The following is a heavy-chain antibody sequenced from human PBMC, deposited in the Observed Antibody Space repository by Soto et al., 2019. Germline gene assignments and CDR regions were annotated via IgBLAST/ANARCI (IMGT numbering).Heavy chain of an antibody. J-gene: IGHJ4*02. CDR1: GFSFGDYA. D-gene: IGHD3-3*01. CDR3: VRGSFWSGYRDGPFDY. CDR2: IRNPGYGGTT. Sequence: GGSLRLSCTTSGFSFGDYAMTWVRQAPGKGLEWVGFIRNPGYGGTTEYATSVKGRFIISRDDSMSSAYLQLNSLKVDDSAVYYCVRGSFWSGYRDGPFDYWGQGTLVTAPQ. V-gene: IGHV3-49*04.